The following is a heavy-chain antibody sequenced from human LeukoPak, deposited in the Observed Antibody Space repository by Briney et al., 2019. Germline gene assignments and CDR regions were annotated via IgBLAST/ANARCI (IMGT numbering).Heavy chain of an antibody. Sequence: SDTLSLTCSVSGAYIRSADYYWSWIRQHPGKGLEGIGYIYDSGSPHYTPSLKSRVTISVDTSKNHFSLKLNSLTAADTAVYYCASQTSVTPSWYFDLWGRGTLVTVSS. J-gene: IGHJ2*01. D-gene: IGHD4-17*01. CDR2: IYDSGSP. CDR1: GAYIRSADYY. CDR3: ASQTSVTPSWYFDL. V-gene: IGHV4-31*03.